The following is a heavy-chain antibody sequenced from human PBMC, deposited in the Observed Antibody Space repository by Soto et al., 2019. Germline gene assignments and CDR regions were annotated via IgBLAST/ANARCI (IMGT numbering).Heavy chain of an antibody. V-gene: IGHV4-59*01. D-gene: IGHD7-27*01. Sequence: SETLSLTCTVSGGSISSYYWSWIRQPPGKGLEWIGYIYYSGSTNYNPSLKSRVTISVDTSKNQFSLKLSSVTAADTAVYCCARAFDWGSLDYWGQGTLVTVSS. J-gene: IGHJ4*02. CDR2: IYYSGST. CDR1: GGSISSYY. CDR3: ARAFDWGSLDY.